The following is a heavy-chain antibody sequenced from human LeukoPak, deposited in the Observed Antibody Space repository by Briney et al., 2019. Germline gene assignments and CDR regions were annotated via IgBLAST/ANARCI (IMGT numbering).Heavy chain of an antibody. D-gene: IGHD4-17*01. CDR2: IYYSGGT. CDR1: GGSIRSYY. J-gene: IGHJ4*02. V-gene: IGHV4-59*08. Sequence: SETLTLTCTVSGGSIRSYYWSWIRQPPGKGLEWIGYIYYSGGTNYNPSLKSRVTISVDTSKNQFSLKLSSVTAADTAVYYCAIYGDYVYDFDYWGQGTLVTVS. CDR3: AIYGDYVYDFDY.